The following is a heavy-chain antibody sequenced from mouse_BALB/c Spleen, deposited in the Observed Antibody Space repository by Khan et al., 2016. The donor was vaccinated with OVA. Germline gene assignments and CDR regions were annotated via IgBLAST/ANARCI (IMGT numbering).Heavy chain of an antibody. CDR1: GFTFSSFG. CDR2: ISSGSSTI. CDR3: AREDYGHWYFDV. Sequence: EVQLVESGGGLVQPGGSRKLSCAASGFTFSSFGMHWVRQAPEKGLEWVAYISSGSSTIYFADTVKGRFTISRDNPNNNMFLQMASLRSEDTAMYYCAREDYGHWYFDVWGAGTTVTVSA. J-gene: IGHJ1*01. V-gene: IGHV5-17*02. D-gene: IGHD1-1*02.